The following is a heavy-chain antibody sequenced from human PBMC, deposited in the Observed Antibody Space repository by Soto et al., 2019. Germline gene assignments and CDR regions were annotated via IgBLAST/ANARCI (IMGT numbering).Heavy chain of an antibody. D-gene: IGHD2-15*01. CDR1: GDSISSSSYY. CDR3: ARQRTSVVTQAYSVV. CDR2: IYYSGST. V-gene: IGHV4-39*01. J-gene: IGHJ1*01. Sequence: PSETLSLTCTVTGDSISSSSYYWGWIRQPPGKGLEWIGSIYYSGSTYNNPSLRSRVSMSIDTSKDQFSLKLKSVTAADTPLYFCARQRTSVVTQAYSVVGGPGALV.